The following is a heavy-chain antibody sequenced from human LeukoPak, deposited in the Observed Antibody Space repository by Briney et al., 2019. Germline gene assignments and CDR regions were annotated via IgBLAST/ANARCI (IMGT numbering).Heavy chain of an antibody. CDR3: XRSPAQQLVRGWFDP. Sequence: SETLSLTCTVSGDSISSSNSYWGWIRQPPGKGLEWIGSIYYSGNTYYNASLKSRVSISVDTSKNQFSLRLTSVTAADTAVYSXXRSPAQQLVRGWFDPWGQGTLVTVSS. V-gene: IGHV4-39*01. CDR2: IYYSGNT. J-gene: IGHJ5*02. D-gene: IGHD6-13*01. CDR1: GDSISSSNSY.